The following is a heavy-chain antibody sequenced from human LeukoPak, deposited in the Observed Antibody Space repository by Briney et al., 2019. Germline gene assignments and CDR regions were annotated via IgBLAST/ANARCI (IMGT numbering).Heavy chain of an antibody. J-gene: IGHJ4*02. CDR1: GFTFSSYS. Sequence: GGSLRLSCAASGFTFSSYSMNWVRQAPGKGLEWVSSIGSSSSYIYYADSVKGRFTISRDNAKNSLYLQMNSLRAEDTAVYYYARPNRGKVAGTFDYWGQGTLVTVS. V-gene: IGHV3-21*01. CDR2: IGSSSSYI. D-gene: IGHD6-19*01. CDR3: ARPNRGKVAGTFDY.